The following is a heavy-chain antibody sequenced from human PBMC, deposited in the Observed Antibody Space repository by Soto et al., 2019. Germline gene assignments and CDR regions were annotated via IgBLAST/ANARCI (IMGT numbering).Heavy chain of an antibody. J-gene: IGHJ4*02. CDR2: ISTSGVTI. V-gene: IGHV3-48*03. CDR3: VRESDSGISAPFDY. D-gene: IGHD1-26*01. CDR1: GFTFSGFE. Sequence: GGSLRLYCAVSGFTFSGFEMSWVRQAPGKGLEWVSYISTSGVTIYYADSVKGRFTISRDNAKNALYLQMSSLRADDTAVYYCVRESDSGISAPFDYWGQGTLVTVSS.